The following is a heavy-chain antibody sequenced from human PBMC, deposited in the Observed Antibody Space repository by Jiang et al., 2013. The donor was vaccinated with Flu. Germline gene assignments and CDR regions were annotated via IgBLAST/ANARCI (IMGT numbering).Heavy chain of an antibody. CDR2: INHSGST. Sequence: ARLLKPSETLSLTCAVYGGSFSGYYWSWIRQPPGKGLEWIGEINHSGSTNYNPSLKSRVTISVDTSKNQFSLKLSSVTAADTAVYYCARGHSGYSYGDWGQGTLVTVSS. V-gene: IGHV4-34*01. J-gene: IGHJ4*02. D-gene: IGHD5-18*01. CDR1: GGSFSGYY. CDR3: ARGHSGYSYGD.